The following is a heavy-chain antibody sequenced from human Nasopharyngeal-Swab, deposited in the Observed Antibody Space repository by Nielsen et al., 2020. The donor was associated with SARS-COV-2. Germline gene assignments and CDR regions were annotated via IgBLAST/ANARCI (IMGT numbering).Heavy chain of an antibody. CDR2: IYPGDSDT. V-gene: IGHV5-51*01. J-gene: IGHJ4*02. Sequence: GESLKISCKGSGYSFTSYLIGWVRQIPGKVLWWIGIIYPGDSDTRYSPSFQGQVTISADKSISTAYLQWSSLKASDTAMYYCARYTVTVGFDYCGQGTLVTVSS. CDR3: ARYTVTVGFDY. CDR1: GYSFTSYL. D-gene: IGHD4-17*01.